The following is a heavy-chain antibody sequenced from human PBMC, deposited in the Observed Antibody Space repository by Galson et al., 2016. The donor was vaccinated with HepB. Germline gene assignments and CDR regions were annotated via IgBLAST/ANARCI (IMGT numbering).Heavy chain of an antibody. J-gene: IGHJ4*02. V-gene: IGHV3-21*01. CDR2: ISSSSSYI. D-gene: IGHD1-26*01. Sequence: SLRLSCAASGFTFSSYSMNWVRQAPGKGLEWVSSISSSSSYIYYADSVKGRFTISRDNAKNSLYLQMNSLRAEDTAVYYCSRGDIVGAIIDYWGQGMLVTVSS. CDR1: GFTFSSYS. CDR3: SRGDIVGAIIDY.